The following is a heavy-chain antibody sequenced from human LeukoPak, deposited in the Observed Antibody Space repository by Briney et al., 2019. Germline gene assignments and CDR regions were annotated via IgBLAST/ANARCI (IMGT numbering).Heavy chain of an antibody. D-gene: IGHD5-24*01. Sequence: ASVKDSCKASGYTFTGYYMHWVRQAPGQGLEWMGVINPSGTGTSYGQKFQGRITMSRDTSTSTVYMELSSLRSEDTAFYYCATDHSMADTAWWFDPWGQGTLVTVSS. CDR3: ATDHSMADTAWWFDP. J-gene: IGHJ5*02. V-gene: IGHV1-46*01. CDR1: GYTFTGYY. CDR2: INPSGTGT.